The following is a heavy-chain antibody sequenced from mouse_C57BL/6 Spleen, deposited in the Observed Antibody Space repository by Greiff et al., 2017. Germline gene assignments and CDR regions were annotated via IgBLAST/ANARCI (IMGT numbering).Heavy chain of an antibody. CDR3: ARSHYYGSSPYAMDY. Sequence: QVQLQQSGAELARPGASVQLSCKASGYTFTSYGISWVKQRTGQGLEWIGEIYPRSGNTYYNEKFKGKATLTADKSSSTAYMELRSLTSEDSAVYFCARSHYYGSSPYAMDYWGQGTSVTVSS. V-gene: IGHV1-81*01. CDR2: IYPRSGNT. J-gene: IGHJ4*01. D-gene: IGHD1-1*01. CDR1: GYTFTSYG.